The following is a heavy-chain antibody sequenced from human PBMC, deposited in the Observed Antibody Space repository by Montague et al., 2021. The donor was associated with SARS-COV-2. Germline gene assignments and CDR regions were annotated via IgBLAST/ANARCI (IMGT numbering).Heavy chain of an antibody. CDR3: ARTSASSDY. J-gene: IGHJ4*02. V-gene: IGHV6-1*01. Sequence: CAISGDSVSRNSAAWNWIRQSPSRGLEWLGRTYYRSKWYNDYAVFVKSRITINPGTSKNQISLQLNSVTPEDTAVYYCARTSASSDYWGQGTLVTVSS. D-gene: IGHD1-26*01. CDR1: GDSVSRNSAA. CDR2: TYYRSKWYN.